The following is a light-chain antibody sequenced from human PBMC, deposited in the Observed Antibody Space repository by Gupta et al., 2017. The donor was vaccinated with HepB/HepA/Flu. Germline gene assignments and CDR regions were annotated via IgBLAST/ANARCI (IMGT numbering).Light chain of an antibody. J-gene: IGKJ1*01. CDR2: GAS. CDR3: QQEGSSPRT. Sequence: EIVLTQSPGTLSLSPGERATLSCRASQSVRSSYLAWYQQKPGQAPRLLIYGASSRATGIPDRFSGSGSGTXFTLTIXRLEPEDFAVYYCQQEGSSPRTFGXGTKVEIK. V-gene: IGKV3-20*01. CDR1: QSVRSSY.